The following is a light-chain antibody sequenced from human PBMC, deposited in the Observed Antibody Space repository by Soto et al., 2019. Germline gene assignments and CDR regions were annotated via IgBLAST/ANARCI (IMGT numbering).Light chain of an antibody. Sequence: QSVLTQPPSASGTLGQRVTISCSGSSSNIGSNYVYWYQQLPGTAPKLLIYRNNQRPSGVPDRFSGSKSGTSASLAISGLRSEDEADYYCAAWDDSLNGYVFGIGTKLTVL. CDR1: SSNIGSNY. CDR2: RNN. CDR3: AAWDDSLNGYV. J-gene: IGLJ1*01. V-gene: IGLV1-47*01.